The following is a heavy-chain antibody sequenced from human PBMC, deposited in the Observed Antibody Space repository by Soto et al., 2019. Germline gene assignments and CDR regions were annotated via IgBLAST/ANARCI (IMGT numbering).Heavy chain of an antibody. D-gene: IGHD2-2*02. Sequence: GGSLRLSCAASGFPFSSYWMSWVRQAPGKGLEWVANIKRDGSEQYYVDSLRGRFSISRDNTKNSLYLQMNSLRAEDTAVYYCARVLATAIRIEHAFDIWGPGTVVTVSS. CDR3: ARVLATAIRIEHAFDI. CDR1: GFPFSSYW. J-gene: IGHJ3*02. CDR2: IKRDGSEQ. V-gene: IGHV3-7*01.